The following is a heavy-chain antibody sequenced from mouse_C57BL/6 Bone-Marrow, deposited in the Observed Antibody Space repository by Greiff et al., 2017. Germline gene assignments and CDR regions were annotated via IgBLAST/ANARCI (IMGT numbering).Heavy chain of an antibody. D-gene: IGHD2-1*01. V-gene: IGHV1-78*01. J-gene: IGHJ4*01. CDR2: IYPRDGST. CDR3: ARRGYGNGYYYAMDY. CDR1: GYTFTDHT. Sequence: VQLQQSDAELVKPGASVKISCKVSGYTFTDHTIHWMKQRPEQGLEWIGYIYPRDGSTKYNEKFKGKATLTADKSSSTAYMQLNSLTSEDSAVYFCARRGYGNGYYYAMDYWGQGTSVTVSS.